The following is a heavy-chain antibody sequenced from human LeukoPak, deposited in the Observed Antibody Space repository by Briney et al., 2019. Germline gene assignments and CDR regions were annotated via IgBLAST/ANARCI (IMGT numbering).Heavy chain of an antibody. D-gene: IGHD1-26*01. CDR1: GFTFSNYW. J-gene: IGHJ4*02. CDR2: MNQDGSEK. V-gene: IGHV3-7*01. Sequence: GGSLRLSCADSGFTFSNYWMSWVRQAPGKGLEWVANMNQDGSEKYYVDSVKGRFTISRDNAKNSLYLQMNSPRAEDTAVYYCARESHATFDYWGQGTLVIGSS. CDR3: ARESHATFDY.